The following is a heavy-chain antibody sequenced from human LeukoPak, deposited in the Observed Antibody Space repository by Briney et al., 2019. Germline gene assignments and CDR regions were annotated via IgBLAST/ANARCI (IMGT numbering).Heavy chain of an antibody. CDR3: ARKSRSGSARGGAFDI. CDR2: INPNSGGT. D-gene: IGHD3-10*01. CDR1: GYTFTGYY. J-gene: IGHJ3*02. Sequence: GASVKVSCKASGYTFTGYYMHWVRQAPGQGLEWMGWINPNSGGTNYAQKFQGRVTMTRDTSISTAYMELSRLRSDDTAVYYCARKSRSGSARGGAFDIWGQGTMVTVSS. V-gene: IGHV1-2*02.